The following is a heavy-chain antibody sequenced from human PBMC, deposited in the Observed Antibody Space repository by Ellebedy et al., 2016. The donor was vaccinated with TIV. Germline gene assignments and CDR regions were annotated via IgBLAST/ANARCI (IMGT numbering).Heavy chain of an antibody. V-gene: IGHV3-74*01. CDR3: ARHSGGHGFDI. D-gene: IGHD2-21*01. CDR2: ISSDGSDT. Sequence: PGGSLRLSCAASGFSISSHRMHWVRQAEGKGLVWVSHISSDGSDTSYADSVKGRFIISRDNAENTLDLQMSSLRAEDTALYYCARHSGGHGFDIWGQGTMVTVSP. CDR1: GFSISSHR. J-gene: IGHJ3*02.